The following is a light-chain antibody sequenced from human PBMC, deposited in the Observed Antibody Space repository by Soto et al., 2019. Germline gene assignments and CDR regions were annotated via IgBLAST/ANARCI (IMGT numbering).Light chain of an antibody. Sequence: DIQMTQSPSSLSASVGDRVIITCRASQDITNYLAWYQQKPGKVPQLLIYGASTLQSGVPSSFSGSGSGTAFTITISSLQHEDVETYYCQKYIRAPFTFGPGTSVDIK. CDR1: QDITNY. CDR2: GAS. CDR3: QKYIRAPFT. V-gene: IGKV1-27*01. J-gene: IGKJ3*01.